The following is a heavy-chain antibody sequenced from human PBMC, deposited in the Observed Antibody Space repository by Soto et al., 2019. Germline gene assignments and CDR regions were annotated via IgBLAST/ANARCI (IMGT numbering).Heavy chain of an antibody. CDR2: IYDSGST. D-gene: IGHD2-15*01. Sequence: SETLSLTCTVSGGSISSSYWSWIRQPPGKGLEWIGYIYDSGSTYYNSSLKSRVTMSVDTSKNQFSLKLSSVTAADTAVYYCAKVEGAAYFDYWGQGTLVTVSS. CDR1: GGSISSSY. J-gene: IGHJ4*02. V-gene: IGHV4-59*08. CDR3: AKVEGAAYFDY.